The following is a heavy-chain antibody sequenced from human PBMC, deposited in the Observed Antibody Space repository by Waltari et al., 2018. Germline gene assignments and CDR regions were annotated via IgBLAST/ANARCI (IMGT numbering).Heavy chain of an antibody. CDR3: AREMATLSRAEYFQH. V-gene: IGHV3-30*02. CDR1: GFTFSSYG. CDR2: IRYDGSNK. Sequence: GGVVQPGGSLRLSCAASGFTFSSYGMHWVRQAPGKGLEWVAFIRYDGSNKYYADSVKGRFTISRDNSKNTLYLQMNSLRAEDTAVYYCAREMATLSRAEYFQHWGQGTLVTVSS. J-gene: IGHJ1*01. D-gene: IGHD5-12*01.